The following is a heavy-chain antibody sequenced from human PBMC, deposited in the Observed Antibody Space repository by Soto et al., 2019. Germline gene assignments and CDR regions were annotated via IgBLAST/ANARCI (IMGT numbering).Heavy chain of an antibody. V-gene: IGHV4-30-4*01. Sequence: SETLSLTCTVSGGSISSGDYYWSWIRQPPGKGLEWIGYIYYSGSTYYNPSLKSRVTISVDTSKNQFSLKLSSVTAADTAVYYCARDPTQAGGIDYWGQGTLVTVSS. CDR3: ARDPTQAGGIDY. D-gene: IGHD6-19*01. CDR2: IYYSGST. CDR1: GGSISSGDYY. J-gene: IGHJ4*02.